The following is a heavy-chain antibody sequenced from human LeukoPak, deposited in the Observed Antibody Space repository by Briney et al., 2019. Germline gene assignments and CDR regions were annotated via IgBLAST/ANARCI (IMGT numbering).Heavy chain of an antibody. Sequence: PGGSLRLSCAVSGFTFSSYAVHWVRQAPGKGLEWVAVISFDGSNKYYADSVKGRFTISRDNSKNTLYLQMNSLRAEDTAVYYCATDGRSSGWYGFDYWGQGILVTVSS. V-gene: IGHV3-30*03. J-gene: IGHJ4*02. CDR1: GFTFSSYA. CDR2: ISFDGSNK. D-gene: IGHD6-19*01. CDR3: ATDGRSSGWYGFDY.